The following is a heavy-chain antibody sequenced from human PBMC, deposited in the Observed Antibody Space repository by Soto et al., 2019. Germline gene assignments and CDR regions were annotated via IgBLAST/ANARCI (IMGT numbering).Heavy chain of an antibody. CDR1: GFSLTTSGVG. CDR2: TYWNDDK. J-gene: IGHJ4*02. Sequence: QITLKESGPTLVKPTQTLTLTCTFSGFSLTTSGVGVGWIRQPPGEALEWLAITYWNDDKHHNPSLKTRLTITKDAAKNQVVLTLTNADPVDTATYYCSRIEYSHATDYWGQGTQVTVSS. CDR3: SRIEYSHATDY. V-gene: IGHV2-5*01. D-gene: IGHD5-18*01.